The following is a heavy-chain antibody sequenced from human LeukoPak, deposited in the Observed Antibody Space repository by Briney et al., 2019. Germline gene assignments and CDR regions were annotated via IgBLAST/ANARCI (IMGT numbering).Heavy chain of an antibody. CDR1: GGSFSGYF. J-gene: IGHJ3*02. V-gene: IGHV4-34*01. Sequence: PSETLSLTCAVSGGSFSGYFWTWIRQPPGKGLERIGEINQSGETTNYNPSLKSRVTISVDTSKKQFSLRMTSVTAADTAVYYCATQGQWLVGYAFEIWGHGTMVTVSP. CDR2: INQSGETT. D-gene: IGHD6-19*01. CDR3: ATQGQWLVGYAFEI.